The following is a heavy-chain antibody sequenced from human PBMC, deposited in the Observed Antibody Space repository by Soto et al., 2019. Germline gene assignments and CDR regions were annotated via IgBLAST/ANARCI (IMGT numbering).Heavy chain of an antibody. D-gene: IGHD1-7*01. J-gene: IGHJ4*02. CDR1: GFTFISYS. CDR3: AKGFGNSWAFDY. V-gene: IGHV3-48*01. Sequence: GSLRLSCAASGFTFISYSMNWVRQAPGKGLEWVSYISSSSSTIYYADSVKGRFTISRDSTKQTLYLQMNSLRAEDTAVYYCAKGFGNSWAFDYWGQGTLVTVSS. CDR2: ISSSSSTI.